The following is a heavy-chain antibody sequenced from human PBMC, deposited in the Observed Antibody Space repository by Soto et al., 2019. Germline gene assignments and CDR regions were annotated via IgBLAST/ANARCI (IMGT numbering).Heavy chain of an antibody. V-gene: IGHV1-69*02. CDR2: IIPILGIA. J-gene: IGHJ4*02. D-gene: IGHD4-17*01. Sequence: QVQLVQSGAEVKKPGSSVKVSCKASGGTFSSYTISWVRQAPGQGLEWMGRIIPILGIANYAQKFQGRVTITADQSTSTAYMELSSLRSEDTAVYYCARAFDYGDYVSLDYWVQGTMVTVSS. CDR1: GGTFSSYT. CDR3: ARAFDYGDYVSLDY.